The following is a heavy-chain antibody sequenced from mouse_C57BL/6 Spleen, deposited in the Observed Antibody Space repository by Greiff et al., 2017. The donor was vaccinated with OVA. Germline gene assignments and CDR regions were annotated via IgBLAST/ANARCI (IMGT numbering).Heavy chain of an antibody. D-gene: IGHD1-1*01. V-gene: IGHV1-52*01. CDR3: ARRAYYSSSYEDY. J-gene: IGHJ2*01. CDR2: IDPSDSET. CDR1: GYTFTSYW. Sequence: QVQLQQPGAELVRPGSSVKLSCKASGYTFTSYWMHWVKQRPIQGLEWIGNIDPSDSETHYNQKFKDKATLTVDKSSSTAYMQLSSLTSEDSAVYYCARRAYYSSSYEDYWGQGTTLTVSS.